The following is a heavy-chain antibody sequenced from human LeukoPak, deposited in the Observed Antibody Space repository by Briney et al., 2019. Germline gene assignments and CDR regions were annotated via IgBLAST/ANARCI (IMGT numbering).Heavy chain of an antibody. J-gene: IGHJ4*02. V-gene: IGHV3-74*01. CDR3: AKDLDIVATITGN. CDR2: INNDGTNT. D-gene: IGHD5-12*01. CDR1: GFTFSSYW. Sequence: GGSLRLSCAASGFTFSSYWMHWVRQAPGKGLVWVSRINNDGTNTVYADSVKGRFTISRDNARNTLYLQMNSLRAEDTAVYYCAKDLDIVATITGNWGQGTLVTVSS.